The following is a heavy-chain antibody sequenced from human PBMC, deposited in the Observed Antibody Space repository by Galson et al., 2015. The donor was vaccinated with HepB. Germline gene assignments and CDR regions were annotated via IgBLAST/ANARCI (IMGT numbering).Heavy chain of an antibody. V-gene: IGHV3-21*01. D-gene: IGHD6-19*01. Sequence: SLRLSCAASGFTFSSYSMNWVRQAPGKGLEWVSSISSSSSYIYYADSVKGRFTISRDNAKNSLYLQMNSLRAEDTAVYYCAREGSSGWYEALSMDVWGPGTTVTVSS. CDR2: ISSSSSYI. J-gene: IGHJ6*02. CDR1: GFTFSSYS. CDR3: AREGSSGWYEALSMDV.